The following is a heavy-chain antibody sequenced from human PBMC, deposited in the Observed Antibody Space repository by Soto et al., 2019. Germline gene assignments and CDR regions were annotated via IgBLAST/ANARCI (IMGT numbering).Heavy chain of an antibody. J-gene: IGHJ4*02. CDR1: GFTFSDHY. CDR2: SRNKTKSYTT. D-gene: IGHD1-1*01. CDR3: TRATDWC. V-gene: IGHV3-72*01. Sequence: EVQLVESGGGLVQPGGSLRLSCAVSGFTFSDHYMDWVRQAPGKGLEWVGRSRNKTKSYTTDYAASVKGRFTISRDGSKNSLYLQMNSLKTEDTAVYYCTRATDWCWGQGTLVTVSS.